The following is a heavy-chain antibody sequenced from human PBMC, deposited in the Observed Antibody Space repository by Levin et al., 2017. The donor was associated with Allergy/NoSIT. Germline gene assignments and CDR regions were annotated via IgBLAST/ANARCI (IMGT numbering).Heavy chain of an antibody. D-gene: IGHD5-18*01. CDR2: IDWDDDK. CDR3: ARNPHLGYNYGYYYGLDV. V-gene: IGHV2-70*11. Sequence: SGPTLVKSTQSLTLTCAFSGFSLSTSGMSVSWIRQPPGKALEWLARIDWDDDKYYSTSLRTRLTISKDTSKNQVVLTMTNMDPVDTATYYCARNPHLGYNYGYYYGLDVWGQGTTVTVSS. CDR1: GFSLSTSGMS. J-gene: IGHJ6*02.